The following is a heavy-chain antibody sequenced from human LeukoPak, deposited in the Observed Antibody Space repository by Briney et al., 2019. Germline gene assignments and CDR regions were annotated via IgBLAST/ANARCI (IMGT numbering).Heavy chain of an antibody. CDR3: ARTPHEDSGYDYFWFDP. CDR1: GGSISSGGYY. V-gene: IGHV4-31*03. J-gene: IGHJ5*02. D-gene: IGHD5-12*01. CDR2: IYYSGST. Sequence: SETLSLTCTVSGGSISSGGYYWSWIRQHPGKGLEWIGYIYYSGSTYYNPSLKSRVTISVDTSKNQFSLKLSSVTAADTAVYYCARTPHEDSGYDYFWFDPWGQGTLVTVSS.